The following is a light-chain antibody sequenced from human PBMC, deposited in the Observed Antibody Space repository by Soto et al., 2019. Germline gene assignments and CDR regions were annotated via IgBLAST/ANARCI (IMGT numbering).Light chain of an antibody. J-gene: IGLJ1*01. CDR2: EVS. Sequence: QPALTQPASVSGSPGQSITISCRGTSSDIGASDYVSWYPQHPGRAPKLIIYEVSHRFSGLSYRFSGSKSGNTASLTISGLQAEDEGDYYCTSFAPGRIYVFGSGTKVTVL. CDR1: SSDIGASDY. V-gene: IGLV2-14*03. CDR3: TSFAPGRIYV.